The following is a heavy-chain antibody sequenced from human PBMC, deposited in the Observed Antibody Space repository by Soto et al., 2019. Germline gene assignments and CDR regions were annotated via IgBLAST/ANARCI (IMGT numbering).Heavy chain of an antibody. V-gene: IGHV4-31*03. CDR2: ISHSGST. D-gene: IGHD2-2*02. CDR1: GGSISSAAYY. J-gene: IGHJ4*02. CDR3: AREYTYGSNFXDC. Sequence: PSETLSLTCTVSGGSISSAAYYWSWIRQHPGKGLEWIGYISHSGSTYYNPSLKSRVIISVDTSKNQFSLSLTSVTAADTAVYYCAREYTYGSNFXDCWGQGALVTVSS.